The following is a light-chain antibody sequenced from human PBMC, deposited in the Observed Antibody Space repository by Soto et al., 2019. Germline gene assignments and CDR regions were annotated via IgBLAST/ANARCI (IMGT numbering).Light chain of an antibody. CDR2: EVS. CDR1: SSDVGGCKF. V-gene: IGLV2-8*01. J-gene: IGLJ1*01. Sequence: QSALTQPPSASGSPGQSVTISCTGTSSDVGGCKFVSWYQQYPGKSPKLIIYEVSERTSGVPDRFSGFKSGNTASLTVSGLQAEDEADYYCSSCAGSNNPYVFGTGTKLTVL. CDR3: SSCAGSNNPYV.